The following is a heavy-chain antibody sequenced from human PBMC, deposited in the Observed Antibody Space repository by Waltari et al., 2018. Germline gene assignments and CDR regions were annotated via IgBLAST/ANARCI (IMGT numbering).Heavy chain of an antibody. CDR3: ARIYGSGSYYKNGDFDY. V-gene: IGHV4-59*11. J-gene: IGHJ4*02. CDR2: IYYSGST. CDR1: GGSISSHY. Sequence: QVQLQASGPGLVKPSETLSLTCTVSGGSISSHYWSWIRQPPGKGLEWIGYIYYSGSTNYNPSLKSRVTISVDTSKNQFSLKLSSVTAADTAVYYCARIYGSGSYYKNGDFDYWGQGTLVTVSS. D-gene: IGHD3-10*01.